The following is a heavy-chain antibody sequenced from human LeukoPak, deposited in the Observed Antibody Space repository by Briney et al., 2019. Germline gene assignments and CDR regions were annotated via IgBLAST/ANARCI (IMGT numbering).Heavy chain of an antibody. D-gene: IGHD3-3*01. CDR2: IYYSGST. J-gene: IGHJ4*02. Sequence: SETLSLTCTVSGGSISSGGYYWSWIRQHPGKGLEWIGYIYYSGSTYYNPSLKSRVTISVDTSKNQFSLKPSSVTAADTAVYYCARDRSGYSDYWGQGTLVTVSS. CDR3: ARDRSGYSDY. V-gene: IGHV4-31*03. CDR1: GGSISSGGYY.